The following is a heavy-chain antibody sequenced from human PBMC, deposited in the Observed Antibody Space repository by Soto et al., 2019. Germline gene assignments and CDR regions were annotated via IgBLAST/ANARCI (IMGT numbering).Heavy chain of an antibody. V-gene: IGHV3-30*18. D-gene: IGHD3-10*01. CDR1: GFTFSSYG. CDR3: AKDWRYYGPGSMVDY. J-gene: IGHJ4*02. Sequence: QVQLVESGGGVVQPGRSLRLSCAASGFTFSSYGMHWVRQAPGKGLEWVAVISYDGSNKYYADSVKGRFTISRDNSKNTLYLQMNSLRADDTAVYYCAKDWRYYGPGSMVDYWGQGTLVTVSP. CDR2: ISYDGSNK.